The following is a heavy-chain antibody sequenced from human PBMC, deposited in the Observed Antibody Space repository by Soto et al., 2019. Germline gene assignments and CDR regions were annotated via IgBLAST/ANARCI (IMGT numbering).Heavy chain of an antibody. CDR3: ARHVRTDYGDYDYSYYMDV. Sequence: GESLKISCKGSGYSFTSYWIGWVRQMPGKGLEWMGIIYPGDSDTRYSPSFQGQVTISADKSISTAYLQWSSLKASDTAMYYCARHVRTDYGDYDYSYYMDVWGKGITVTVSS. V-gene: IGHV5-51*01. CDR2: IYPGDSDT. J-gene: IGHJ6*03. D-gene: IGHD4-17*01. CDR1: GYSFTSYW.